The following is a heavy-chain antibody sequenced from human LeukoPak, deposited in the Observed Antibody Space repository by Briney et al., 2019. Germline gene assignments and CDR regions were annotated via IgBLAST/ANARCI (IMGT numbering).Heavy chain of an antibody. J-gene: IGHJ2*01. V-gene: IGHV1-69*06. Sequence: PEASVKVSCKASGGTFSSYAISWVRQAPGQGLEWMGGIIPIFGTANYAQKFQGRVTITADKSTSTAYMELSSLRSEDTAVYYCARVYTVAGSYWYFDLWGRGTLVTVSS. CDR2: IIPIFGTA. CDR3: ARVYTVAGSYWYFDL. D-gene: IGHD6-19*01. CDR1: GGTFSSYA.